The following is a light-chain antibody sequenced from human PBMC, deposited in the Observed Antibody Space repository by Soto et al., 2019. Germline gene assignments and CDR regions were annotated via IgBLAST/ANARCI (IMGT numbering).Light chain of an antibody. J-gene: IGKJ1*01. CDR2: GAS. CDR3: QQYDNSLWT. CDR1: QSISSSY. Sequence: EAELTQSPGTLSLSPGERVILSCRASQSISSSYLAWYQQKPGQAPRLLIYGASSRATGIPDRFSGSGSGTDFTLTISRLEPEDFAVYYCQQYDNSLWTFGQGTKVDIK. V-gene: IGKV3-20*01.